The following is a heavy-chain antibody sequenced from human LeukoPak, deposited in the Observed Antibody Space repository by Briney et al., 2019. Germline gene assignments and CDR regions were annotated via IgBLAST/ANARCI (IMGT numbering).Heavy chain of an antibody. CDR2: IIPILGIA. CDR1: GGTFSSYA. Sequence: SVKVSCKASGGTFSSYAISWVRQAPGQGLEWMGRIIPILGIANYAQKFQGGVTITADKSTSTAYMELSSLRSEDTAVYYCARDGGSSWPLFDYWGQGTLVTVSS. D-gene: IGHD6-13*01. CDR3: ARDGGSSWPLFDY. V-gene: IGHV1-69*04. J-gene: IGHJ4*02.